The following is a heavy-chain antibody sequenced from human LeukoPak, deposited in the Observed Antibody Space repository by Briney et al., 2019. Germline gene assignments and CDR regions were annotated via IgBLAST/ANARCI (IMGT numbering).Heavy chain of an antibody. J-gene: IGHJ4*02. CDR3: VRIGYSSSWYIFDN. D-gene: IGHD6-13*01. CDR2: IGGSGGST. V-gene: IGHV3-23*01. Sequence: GGSLRLSCAAPGFTFSSYAMSWVRQAPGKGLEWVSAIGGSGGSTYYADSVKGRFTISRDNSKNTLYLQMNSLRAEDTAVYYCVRIGYSSSWYIFDNWGQGTLVTVSS. CDR1: GFTFSSYA.